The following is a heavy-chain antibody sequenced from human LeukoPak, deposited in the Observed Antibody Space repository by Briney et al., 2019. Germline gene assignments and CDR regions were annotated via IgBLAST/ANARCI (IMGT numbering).Heavy chain of an antibody. Sequence: ASVKVSCKASGYTFTSYGISWVRHAHGQGLERKGWISAYHGNTNNAQKLHGRVTMTTDTSTSTDYMELRSLRSDDTAVYYCASLKNSYDSSGYLVTDAFDIWGQGTMVTVSS. CDR3: ASLKNSYDSSGYLVTDAFDI. J-gene: IGHJ3*02. D-gene: IGHD3-22*01. CDR1: GYTFTSYG. V-gene: IGHV1-18*01. CDR2: ISAYHGNT.